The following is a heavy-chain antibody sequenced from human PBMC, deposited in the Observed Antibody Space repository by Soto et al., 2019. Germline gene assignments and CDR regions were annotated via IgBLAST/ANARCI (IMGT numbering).Heavy chain of an antibody. J-gene: IGHJ4*02. Sequence: SETLSLTCAVYGVSFSGYCWSWIRQPPGKGLEWIGEINHSGSTNYNPSLKSRVTISVDTSKNQFSLKLSSVTAADTAVYYCARSYRHYFDYWGQGTLVTVSS. D-gene: IGHD4-4*01. CDR2: INHSGST. CDR1: GVSFSGYC. V-gene: IGHV4-34*01. CDR3: ARSYRHYFDY.